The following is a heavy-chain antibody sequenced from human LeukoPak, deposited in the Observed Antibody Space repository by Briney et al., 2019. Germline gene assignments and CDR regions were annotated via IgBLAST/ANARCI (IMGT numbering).Heavy chain of an antibody. CDR3: ATVRYYDSPGDSDYFDF. V-gene: IGHV1-24*01. J-gene: IGHJ4*02. CDR1: GYTLTELS. Sequence: ASVKVSFRVSGYTLTELSMHWVRQAPGKGREWMGGFDPDTVETIYAQKFQGRVTMTEDTSTDTAYMELSSLRSDDTAVYYCATVRYYDSPGDSDYFDFWGQGTLVTVSS. D-gene: IGHD3-22*01. CDR2: FDPDTVET.